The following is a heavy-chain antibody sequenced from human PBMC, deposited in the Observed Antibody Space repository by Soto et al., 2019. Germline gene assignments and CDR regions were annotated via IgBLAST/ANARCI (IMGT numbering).Heavy chain of an antibody. CDR1: GGSISSGGYS. Sequence: PSETLSLTCAVSGGSISSGGYSWSWIRQPPGKGLEWIGYIYHSGSTYYNPSLKSRVTRSVDRSKNQFSLTLSSVTAADTAVYYCAREVAGTGYYLDYWGQGTLVAVSS. CDR3: AREVAGTGYYLDY. D-gene: IGHD6-19*01. CDR2: IYHSGST. V-gene: IGHV4-30-2*01. J-gene: IGHJ4*02.